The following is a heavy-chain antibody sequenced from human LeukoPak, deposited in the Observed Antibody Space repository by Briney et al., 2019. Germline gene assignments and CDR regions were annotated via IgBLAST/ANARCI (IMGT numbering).Heavy chain of an antibody. Sequence: PGRSLRLSCAASGFTFSSYAMHWVRQAPGKGLEWVAVISYDGSNKYYADSVKGRFTISRDNSKNTLYLQMNSLRAEDTAVYYCARDLPSSGYWYRDAFDIWGRGTMVTVSS. CDR3: ARDLPSSGYWYRDAFDI. J-gene: IGHJ3*02. CDR2: ISYDGSNK. D-gene: IGHD3-22*01. CDR1: GFTFSSYA. V-gene: IGHV3-30-3*01.